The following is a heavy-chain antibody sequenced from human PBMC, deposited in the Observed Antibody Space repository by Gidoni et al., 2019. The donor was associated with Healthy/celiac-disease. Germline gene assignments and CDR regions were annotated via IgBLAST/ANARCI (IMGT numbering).Heavy chain of an antibody. Sequence: EVQLVESGGGLVKPGGSLRLSCAASGFTFSNAWMSWVRQAPGKGLEWVGRIKSKTDGGTTDYAAPVKGRFTISRDDSKNTLYLQMNSLKTEDTAVYYCTTAPERQWLVQTDYWGQGTLVTVSS. D-gene: IGHD6-19*01. CDR3: TTAPERQWLVQTDY. CDR2: IKSKTDGGTT. CDR1: GFTFSNAW. J-gene: IGHJ4*02. V-gene: IGHV3-15*01.